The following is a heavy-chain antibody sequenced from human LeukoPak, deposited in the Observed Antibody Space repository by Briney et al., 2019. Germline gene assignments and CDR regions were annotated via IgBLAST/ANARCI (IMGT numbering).Heavy chain of an antibody. D-gene: IGHD5-18*01. CDR1: GFTFDDYA. Sequence: GGSLGLSCAASGFTFDDYAMHWVRQAPGKGLEWVSGISWNSGSIGYADSVKGRFTISRDNSKNTLYLQMNSLRAEDTAVYYCAKDTLALVDTAVVGDYWGQGTLVTVSS. CDR3: AKDTLALVDTAVVGDY. CDR2: ISWNSGSI. J-gene: IGHJ4*02. V-gene: IGHV3-9*01.